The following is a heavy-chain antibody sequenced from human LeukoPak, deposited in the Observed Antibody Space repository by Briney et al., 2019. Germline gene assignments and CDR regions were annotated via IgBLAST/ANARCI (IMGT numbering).Heavy chain of an antibody. CDR2: IYTSGST. V-gene: IGHV4-4*07. CDR3: ARDLGTTSGWFDY. J-gene: IGHJ4*02. D-gene: IGHD6-19*01. Sequence: PSETLSLTCTVSRGSVSSDYWSSIRQSAGKGLEWIGRIYTSGSTDYNPSLKSRVSISVDTSKNQISLKLTSVTAADTAVYYCARDLGTTSGWFDYWGQGTLVTVSS. CDR1: RGSVSSDY.